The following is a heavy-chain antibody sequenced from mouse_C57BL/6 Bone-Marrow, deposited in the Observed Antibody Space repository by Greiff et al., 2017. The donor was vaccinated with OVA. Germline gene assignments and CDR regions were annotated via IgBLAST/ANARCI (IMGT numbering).Heavy chain of an antibody. V-gene: IGHV1-18*01. J-gene: IGHJ1*03. CDR3: ARYDFEYYGSSNWYLDD. Sequence: VQLQQSGPELVKPGASVKIPCKASGYTFTDYNMDWVKQSHGKSLEWIGDINPNNGGPIYNQKFKGKATLTVDKSSSTAYMELRSLTSEDTTVDYCARYDFEYYGSSNWYLDDWGKGTTVTVSS. CDR2: INPNNGGP. D-gene: IGHD1-1*01. CDR1: GYTFTDYN.